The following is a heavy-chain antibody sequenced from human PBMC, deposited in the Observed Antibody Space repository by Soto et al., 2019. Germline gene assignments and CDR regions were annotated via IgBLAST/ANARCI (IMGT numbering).Heavy chain of an antibody. J-gene: IGHJ4*02. CDR2: ITGSGGST. CDR1: GFTFSSYA. V-gene: IGHV3-23*01. D-gene: IGHD6-19*01. CDR3: AKERHTDGWYQFDC. Sequence: EVRLLESGGALVQPGGSLRLSCAASGFTFSSYAMSWVRQAPGKGLEWVSVITGSGGSTKYADSVIGRFTISRDNSKNTLFLQMNSLRAEDAAVYYCAKERHTDGWYQFDCWGQGPLVTVSS.